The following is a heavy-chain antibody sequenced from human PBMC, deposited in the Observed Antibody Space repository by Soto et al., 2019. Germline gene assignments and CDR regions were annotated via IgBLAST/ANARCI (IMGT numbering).Heavy chain of an antibody. CDR3: ARDVVVVVAAAFGYMDV. D-gene: IGHD2-15*01. CDR2: IWYDGSNK. Sequence: GGSLRLSCAASGFTFSSYGMHWVRQAPGKGLEWVAVIWYDGSNKYYADSVKGRFTISRDNSKNTLYLQMNSLRAEDTAVYYCARDVVVVVAAAFGYMDVWGKGTTVTVSS. J-gene: IGHJ6*03. V-gene: IGHV3-33*01. CDR1: GFTFSSYG.